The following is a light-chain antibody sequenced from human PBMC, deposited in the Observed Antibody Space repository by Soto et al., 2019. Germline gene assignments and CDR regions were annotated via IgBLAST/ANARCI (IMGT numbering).Light chain of an antibody. CDR1: QSVSSN. CDR2: GAS. CDR3: QSYNNWLLILT. V-gene: IGKV3-15*01. J-gene: IGKJ4*01. Sequence: EIVMTQSPATLSVSPGERATLSCRASQSVSSNLAWYQQKPGQAPRLLIYGASTMATGIPAKFSGSGSGTDFTRTDSSLESYYVVVFYCQSYNNWLLILTFGGGTKVEIK.